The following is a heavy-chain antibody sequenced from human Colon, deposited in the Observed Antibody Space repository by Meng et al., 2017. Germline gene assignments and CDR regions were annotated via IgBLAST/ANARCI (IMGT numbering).Heavy chain of an antibody. CDR2: IYHSGAT. CDR1: GHSIGRSHW. Sequence: QAPGPGLWMRSDTLSPALAVAGHSIGRSHWWNWVRQPPGKGLECVAEIYHSGATNYSPSLMSRVTISLDKSKNQFALNLKSVTAADTAVYYCARGDSTGWHLDYWGQGSLVTVSS. J-gene: IGHJ4*02. V-gene: IGHV4-4*02. CDR3: ARGDSTGWHLDY. D-gene: IGHD6-19*01.